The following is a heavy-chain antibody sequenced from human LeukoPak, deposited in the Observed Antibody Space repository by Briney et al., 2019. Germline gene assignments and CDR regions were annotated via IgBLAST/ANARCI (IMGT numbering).Heavy chain of an antibody. D-gene: IGHD6-13*01. CDR3: GRGGGIAVAGT. V-gene: IGHV4-39*01. Sequence: PSETLSLTCTVSLGSISSSSWYWGWIRQPPGKGLEWIGSISYSGSTYYNPSLKSRVIISVDTSKNQFSLKLTSVTAADTAVYYCGRGGGIAVAGTWGQGSLVTVSS. J-gene: IGHJ4*02. CDR1: LGSISSSSWY. CDR2: ISYSGST.